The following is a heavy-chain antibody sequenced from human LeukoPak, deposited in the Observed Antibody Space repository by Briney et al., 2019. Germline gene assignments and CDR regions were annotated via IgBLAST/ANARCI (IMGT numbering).Heavy chain of an antibody. CDR3: ARDYCSSTSCLFDY. V-gene: IGHV1-2*06. J-gene: IGHJ4*02. CDR1: GYTFTGYH. CDR2: IDPNSGDT. D-gene: IGHD2-2*01. Sequence: ASVKVSCKASGYTFTGYHMHWVRQAPGQGLEWMGRIDPNSGDTNYAQKFQGRVTMTRDTSISAAYMELSRLRSDDTAVYYCARDYCSSTSCLFDYWGQGTLVTVSS.